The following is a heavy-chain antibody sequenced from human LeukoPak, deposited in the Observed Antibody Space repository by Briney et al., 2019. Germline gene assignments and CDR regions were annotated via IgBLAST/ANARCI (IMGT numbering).Heavy chain of an antibody. CDR3: ARELHTGITGTFSFDYYYMDV. CDR1: GGSISSYY. CDR2: IYYSGST. Sequence: SETLSLICTVSGGSISSYYWSWIRQPPGKGLEWIGYIYYSGSTNYNPSLKSRVTISVDTSKNQFSLKLSSVTAADTAVYYCARELHTGITGTFSFDYYYMDVWGKGTTVTVSS. J-gene: IGHJ6*03. D-gene: IGHD1-7*01. V-gene: IGHV4-59*01.